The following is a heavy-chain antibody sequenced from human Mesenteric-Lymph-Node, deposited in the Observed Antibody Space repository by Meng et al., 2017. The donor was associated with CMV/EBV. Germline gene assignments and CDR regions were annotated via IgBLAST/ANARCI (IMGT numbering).Heavy chain of an antibody. CDR3: ARGDRNSELPSQH. CDR2: IDHSGRT. D-gene: IGHD4-23*01. Sequence: SETLSLTCTVSGGSIDTYYWAWIRQTPGKGLEWIGYIDHSGRTFYNPSLKSRVTISIDTSKNQFSLMLTSVTAADTAVYYCARGDRNSELPSQHWGQGTLVTVSS. CDR1: GGSIDTYY. V-gene: IGHV4-59*12. J-gene: IGHJ1*01.